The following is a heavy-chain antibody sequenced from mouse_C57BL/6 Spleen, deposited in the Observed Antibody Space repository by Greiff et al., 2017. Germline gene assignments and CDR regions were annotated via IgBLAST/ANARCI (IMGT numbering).Heavy chain of an antibody. CDR2: ISDGGSYT. CDR3: ARDGVYYYGSYFDY. J-gene: IGHJ2*01. D-gene: IGHD1-1*01. V-gene: IGHV5-4*01. CDR1: GFTFSSYA. Sequence: EVKLVESGGGLVKPGGSLKLSCAASGFTFSSYAMSWVRQTPEKRLEWVATISDGGSYTYYPDNVKGRFTISRDNAKNNLYLQMSHLKSEDTAMYYCARDGVYYYGSYFDYWGQGTTLTVSA.